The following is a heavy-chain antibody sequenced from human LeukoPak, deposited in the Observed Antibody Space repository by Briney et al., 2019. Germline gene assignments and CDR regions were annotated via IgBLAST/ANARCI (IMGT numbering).Heavy chain of an antibody. D-gene: IGHD5-18*01. J-gene: IGHJ4*02. Sequence: GGSLRLSCAASGFTFSSYWMSWVRQAPGKGLEWVSYISSSGSTIYYADSVKGRFTISRDNAKNSLYLQMNSLRAEDTAVYYCARDDGHTAMVNCFDYWGQGTLVTVSS. CDR2: ISSSGSTI. V-gene: IGHV3-48*04. CDR1: GFTFSSYW. CDR3: ARDDGHTAMVNCFDY.